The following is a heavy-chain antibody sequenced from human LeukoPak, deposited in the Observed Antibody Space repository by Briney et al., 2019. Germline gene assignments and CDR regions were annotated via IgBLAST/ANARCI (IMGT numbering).Heavy chain of an antibody. CDR1: GYTFTGYY. Sequence: ASVKVSCKASGYTFTGYYIHWVRQAPGQGLEWMGRISPNSGGTNHAQNFQGRVTMTRDTSISTAYMELSRLRSDDTAVYYCARTFVVVSDYGMDVWGQGTTVTVSS. CDR3: ARTFVVVSDYGMDV. V-gene: IGHV1-2*02. D-gene: IGHD2-2*01. J-gene: IGHJ6*02. CDR2: ISPNSGGT.